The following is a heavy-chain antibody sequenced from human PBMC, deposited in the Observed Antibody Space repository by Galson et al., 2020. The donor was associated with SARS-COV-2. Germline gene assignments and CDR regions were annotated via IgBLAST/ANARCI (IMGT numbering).Heavy chain of an antibody. CDR2: IYPGDSDT. J-gene: IGHJ6*02. CDR3: ARLEGYCGGDWYPPSMDV. D-gene: IGHD2-21*02. V-gene: IGHV5-51*01. CDR1: GYRFTNYW. Sequence: GESLKISCQASGYRFTNYWVAWVRQVPGKGLEWMAVIYPGDSDTRYSPAFEGQVTVSVDKSLSIAYLQWSSLKASDTGIYYCARLEGYCGGDWYPPSMDVCGHGTTVTVSS.